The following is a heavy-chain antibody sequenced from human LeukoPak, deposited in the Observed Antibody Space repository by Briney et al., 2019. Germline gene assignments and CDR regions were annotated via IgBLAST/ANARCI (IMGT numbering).Heavy chain of an antibody. CDR2: INPNSGGT. Sequence: ASVKVSCKASGYTFTSYDINWVRQAPGQGLEWMGWINPNSGGTNYAQKFQGRVTMTRDTSISTAYMELSRLRSDDTAVYYCARGPIAVAFYYYYMDVWGKGTTVTVSS. CDR1: GYTFTSYD. CDR3: ARGPIAVAFYYYYMDV. V-gene: IGHV1-2*02. J-gene: IGHJ6*03. D-gene: IGHD6-19*01.